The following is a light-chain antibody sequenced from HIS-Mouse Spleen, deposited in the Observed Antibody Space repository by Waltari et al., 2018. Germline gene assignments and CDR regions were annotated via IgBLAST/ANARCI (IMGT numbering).Light chain of an antibody. V-gene: IGLV2-23*01. Sequence: QSALTQPASLAGSPGQSIAISCTGPSSDGGRNHLVSWYPQPPGKPPKLRIYEGSKRPAGVSNRFSGSKSGNTASLTISGLQAEDEADYYCCSYAGRVVFGGGTKLTVL. J-gene: IGLJ2*01. CDR3: CSYAGRVV. CDR2: EGS. CDR1: SSDGGRNHL.